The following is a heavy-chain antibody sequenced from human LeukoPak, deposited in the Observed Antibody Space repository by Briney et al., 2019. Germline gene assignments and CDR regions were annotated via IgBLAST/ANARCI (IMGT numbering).Heavy chain of an antibody. Sequence: SETLSLTCTVSGASIRSFTYYWAWIRQSAGKGPELIMSVDYSWKSYYNPFLTGRLAIPVDTSKNQFSLRLSSVTAADTAVYYCARLLRGSGSYYPLDQWGQGTLITVSS. CDR2: VDYSWKS. J-gene: IGHJ4*02. V-gene: IGHV4-39*01. D-gene: IGHD3-10*01. CDR3: ARLLRGSGSYYPLDQ. CDR1: GASIRSFTYY.